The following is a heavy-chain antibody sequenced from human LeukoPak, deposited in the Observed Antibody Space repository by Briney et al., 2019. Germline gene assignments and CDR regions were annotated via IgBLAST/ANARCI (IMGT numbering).Heavy chain of an antibody. V-gene: IGHV4-34*01. CDR2: INHSGST. D-gene: IGHD6-13*01. CDR1: GGSFSGYY. Sequence: SETLSLTCAVYGGSFSGYYWSWIRQPPGKGLEWIGEINHSGSTNYNPSLKSRVTISVDTSKNQFSLKLSSVTAADTAVYYCARYSSSWFPLDYWGQGTLVTVSS. CDR3: ARYSSSWFPLDY. J-gene: IGHJ4*02.